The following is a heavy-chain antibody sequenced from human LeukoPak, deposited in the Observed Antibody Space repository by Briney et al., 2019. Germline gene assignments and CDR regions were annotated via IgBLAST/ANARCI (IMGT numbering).Heavy chain of an antibody. D-gene: IGHD4-11*01. V-gene: IGHV1-46*01. Sequence: ASVKVSCKASGYTFTTYYMHWVRQAPGQGLEWTGIVNPSGDNTTHAQKFQGRVTMTKDTSTSAVHMELSSLRSEDTAVYYCARGSSYINPPDYWGQGTLVTVSS. J-gene: IGHJ4*02. CDR1: GYTFTTYY. CDR2: VNPSGDNT. CDR3: ARGSSYINPPDY.